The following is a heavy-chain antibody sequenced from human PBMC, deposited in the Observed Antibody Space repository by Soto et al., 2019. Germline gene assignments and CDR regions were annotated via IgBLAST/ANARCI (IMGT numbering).Heavy chain of an antibody. J-gene: IGHJ3*02. Sequence: KESGPTLVKPTQTLTLTCTFSGFSLSTSGVGVGWIRQPPGKALEWLALIYWDDDKRYSPSLKSRLTITKDTSKNQVVLTMTNMDPVDTATFYCAHSGGLYSGGYGWGFDIWGQGKMVTVSS. CDR3: AHSGGLYSGGYGWGFDI. D-gene: IGHD6-19*01. V-gene: IGHV2-5*02. CDR1: GFSLSTSGVG. CDR2: IYWDDDK.